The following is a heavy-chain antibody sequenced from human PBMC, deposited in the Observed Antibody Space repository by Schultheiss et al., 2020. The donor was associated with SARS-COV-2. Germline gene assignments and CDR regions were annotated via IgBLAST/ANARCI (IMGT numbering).Heavy chain of an antibody. Sequence: GGSLRLSCSASGFTVSSNYMSWVRQAPGKGLEWVSVIYSCGSTYYADSVKGRFTISRDNSKNTLYLQMNSLRAEDTAVYYCARSGLWFGELSHYYYYGMDVWGQGTTVTVSS. CDR1: GFTVSSNY. D-gene: IGHD3-10*01. V-gene: IGHV3-66*03. CDR2: IYSCGST. J-gene: IGHJ6*02. CDR3: ARSGLWFGELSHYYYYGMDV.